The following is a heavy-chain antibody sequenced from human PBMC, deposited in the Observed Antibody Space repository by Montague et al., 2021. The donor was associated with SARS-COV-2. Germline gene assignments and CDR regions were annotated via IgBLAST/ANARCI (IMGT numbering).Heavy chain of an antibody. CDR3: ARMPVLLWFGELGYYGMDV. CDR1: GFSLSTSKMC. V-gene: IGHV2-70*01. D-gene: IGHD3-10*01. Sequence: PALVKPTQTLTLTCTFSGFSLSTSKMCVSWIRQSPGKALEWLALIDWSDGKYYSTSLKTRLTISKDTSKNQVVLTMTNMDPVDTATYYCARMPVLLWFGELGYYGMDVWGQGTTVTVSS. J-gene: IGHJ6*02. CDR2: IDWSDGK.